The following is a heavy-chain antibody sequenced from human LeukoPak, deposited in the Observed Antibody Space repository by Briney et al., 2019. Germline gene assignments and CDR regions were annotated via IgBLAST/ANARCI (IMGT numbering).Heavy chain of an antibody. Sequence: GASVKVSCKASGYTFSGYYMHWVRQAPGQGLEWMGWIDPYTGGTNFAQKFQGRVTITRDTSISAAYMELSWLTSDDTAVYYCARVYRITGITSYFDYWGQGTLVTVSS. CDR1: GYTFSGYY. V-gene: IGHV1-2*02. CDR2: IDPYTGGT. CDR3: ARVYRITGITSYFDY. D-gene: IGHD1-7*01. J-gene: IGHJ4*02.